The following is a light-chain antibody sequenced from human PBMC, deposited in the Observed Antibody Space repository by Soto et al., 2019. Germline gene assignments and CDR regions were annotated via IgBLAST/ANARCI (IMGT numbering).Light chain of an antibody. Sequence: DLQRTQAPSTLTASVGDRVTISCRASQSISSRLAWYQQKAGKAPKLLIYKASGLQSGVPSRFSGSGSGTEFTLIISSLQPDDFATYYCQQYARNPLTFGGGTKVDIK. J-gene: IGKJ4*01. CDR1: QSISSR. V-gene: IGKV1-5*03. CDR3: QQYARNPLT. CDR2: KAS.